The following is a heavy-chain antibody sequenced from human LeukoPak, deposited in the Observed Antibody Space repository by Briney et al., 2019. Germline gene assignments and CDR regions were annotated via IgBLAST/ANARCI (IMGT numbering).Heavy chain of an antibody. Sequence: PSETLSLTCTVSGGSITSNTNYWGWIRQPPGKGLEWIGNIYYSGTTYYNPSLKSRVTISADTSKNQFSLKLSSVTAADTAVYYCGRVDVVDQWLVIDYWGQGTLVTVSS. CDR2: IYYSGTT. CDR1: GGSITSNTNY. J-gene: IGHJ4*02. D-gene: IGHD6-19*01. CDR3: GRVDVVDQWLVIDY. V-gene: IGHV4-39*07.